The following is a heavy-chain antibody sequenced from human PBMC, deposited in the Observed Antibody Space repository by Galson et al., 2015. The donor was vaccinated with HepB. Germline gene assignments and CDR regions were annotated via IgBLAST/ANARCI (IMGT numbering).Heavy chain of an antibody. J-gene: IGHJ4*02. Sequence: SLRLSCAASGFTFSSYCMSWVRQTPGKGLEWVANINQDGSEKYYVDSVKGRFTISRDNARNSLYLQMNSLRAEDTAVYYCARDPMNYVWGIYFDYWGQGTLASVSS. CDR2: INQDGSEK. CDR1: GFTFSSYC. D-gene: IGHD3-16*01. CDR3: ARDPMNYVWGIYFDY. V-gene: IGHV3-7*01.